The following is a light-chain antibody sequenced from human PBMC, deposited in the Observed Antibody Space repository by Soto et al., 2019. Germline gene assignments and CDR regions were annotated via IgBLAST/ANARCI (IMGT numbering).Light chain of an antibody. CDR1: QGVNKW. Sequence: DIQLTQSPPFLSASVGDRVSMTCRASQGVNKWLAWYQQKPGKAPRLLIYATSTLQTGVPSRFSGSGSGADFTLTIISLQPEEFATYFCQQSISFPLTFGGGTKVEMK. V-gene: IGKV1-12*01. J-gene: IGKJ4*01. CDR3: QQSISFPLT. CDR2: ATS.